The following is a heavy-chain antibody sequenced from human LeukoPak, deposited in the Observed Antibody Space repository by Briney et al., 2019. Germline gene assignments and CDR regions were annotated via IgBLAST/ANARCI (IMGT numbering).Heavy chain of an antibody. V-gene: IGHV3-23*01. CDR1: GFTFSSYG. Sequence: PGASLRLSCAASGFTFSSYGMSWVRQVPGKGLEWVSPITGSGGDTSKADSVTGRFTISRDHSKNTLYLEMNSLRAEETAVNYCAKGGRLCTSNFFTGGEWFDYWNQGTLVTVSS. J-gene: IGHJ4*02. CDR3: AKGGRLCTSNFFTGGEWFDY. D-gene: IGHD2-2*01. CDR2: ITGSGGDT.